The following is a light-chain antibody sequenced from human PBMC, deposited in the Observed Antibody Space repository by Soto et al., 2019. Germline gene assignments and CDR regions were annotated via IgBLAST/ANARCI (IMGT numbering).Light chain of an antibody. Sequence: EIVLTQSPGTLSLSPGERATLSCRASQSVSSRYLAWYQQKPGQAPRLLIYGASSRATGIPDRFSGSGSGTDFTLTFSRLEPEDFAVYYCQERSRWPRGTFGGGTKVEI. V-gene: IGKV3-20*01. CDR2: GAS. CDR3: QERSRWPRGT. J-gene: IGKJ4*01. CDR1: QSVSSRY.